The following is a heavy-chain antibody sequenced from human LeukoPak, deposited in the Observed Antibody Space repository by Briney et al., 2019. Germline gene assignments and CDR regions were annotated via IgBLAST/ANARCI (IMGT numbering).Heavy chain of an antibody. CDR1: GGSFSGYY. V-gene: IGHV4-34*01. D-gene: IGHD3-9*01. J-gene: IGHJ3*02. CDR2: INHSGST. Sequence: SETLSLTCAVYGGSFSGYYWSCIRQPPGKGLEWIGEINHSGSTNYNPSLKSRVTISVDTSKNQFSLTLSSVTAADTAVYYCARRSSYYDILTGYSRRNAFDIWGQGTMVTVSS. CDR3: ARRSSYYDILTGYSRRNAFDI.